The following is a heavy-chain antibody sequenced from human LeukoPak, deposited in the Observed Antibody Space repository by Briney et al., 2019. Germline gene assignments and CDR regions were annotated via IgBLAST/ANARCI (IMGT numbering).Heavy chain of an antibody. CDR1: GFTFSSYW. D-gene: IGHD3-3*01. CDR2: IEQDGSEK. Sequence: GGSLRLSCAASGFTFSSYWMSWVRQAPGKGLEWVANIEQDGSEKYYVDSVKGRFTISRDNAKNSLYLQMNSLRAEDTAVYYCARSTDFWSGYYNYYGMDVWGQGTTVTVSS. J-gene: IGHJ6*02. CDR3: ARSTDFWSGYYNYYGMDV. V-gene: IGHV3-7*03.